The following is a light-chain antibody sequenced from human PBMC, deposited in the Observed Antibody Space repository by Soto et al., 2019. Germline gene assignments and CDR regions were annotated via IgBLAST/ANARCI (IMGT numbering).Light chain of an antibody. Sequence: SALAQPASVSWSPGQSITISCTVTSSDVGSYSLVSWYQQHPGKAPKLMIYEGSKRPSGVSNRFSGSKSGNTASLTISGLQAEDEADYYCCSYAGSSTFYVFGTGTKVTVL. V-gene: IGLV2-23*03. J-gene: IGLJ1*01. CDR2: EGS. CDR3: CSYAGSSTFYV. CDR1: SSDVGSYSL.